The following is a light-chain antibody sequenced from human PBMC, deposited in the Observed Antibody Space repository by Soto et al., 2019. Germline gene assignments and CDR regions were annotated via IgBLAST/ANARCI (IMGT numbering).Light chain of an antibody. J-gene: IGKJ1*01. CDR1: QSASSSY. CDR3: QQYGSSPLT. V-gene: IGKV3-20*01. Sequence: ESVLTQSPGTLSLSPGERATLSCRASQSASSSYLAWYQQKPGQAPRLLIYGASNRATGIPDRFSGSGSGTDFTLTISRLEPEDFAVYYCQQYGSSPLTFGQGTKVDIK. CDR2: GAS.